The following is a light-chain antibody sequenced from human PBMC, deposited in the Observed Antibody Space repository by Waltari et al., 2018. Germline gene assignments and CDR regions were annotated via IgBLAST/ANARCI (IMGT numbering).Light chain of an antibody. CDR2: DAS. CDR1: QSVSSF. CDR3: QQRGNWPLT. Sequence: EIVLTQSPATLSLSPGERATLPCSASQSVSSFLAWYQQKPGQAPRLLIYDASNRATGIPARFSGSGSGTDFTLTISSLEPEDFAVYYCQQRGNWPLTFGGGTKVEIK. J-gene: IGKJ4*01. V-gene: IGKV3-11*01.